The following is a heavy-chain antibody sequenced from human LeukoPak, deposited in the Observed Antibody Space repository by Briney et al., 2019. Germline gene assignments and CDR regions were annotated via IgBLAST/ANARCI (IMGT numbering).Heavy chain of an antibody. D-gene: IGHD1-26*01. CDR3: ARHICGSYFSCYYYYGMDV. CDR2: IYPSGST. Sequence: PSETLSLTCTVSSGSISSGSYYWTWIRQPAGKGLEWIGRIYPSGSTNYNPSLKSRVTISVDTSKNQFSLKLSSVTAADTAVYYCARHICGSYFSCYYYYGMDVWGQGTTVTVSS. CDR1: SGSISSGSYY. J-gene: IGHJ6*02. V-gene: IGHV4-61*02.